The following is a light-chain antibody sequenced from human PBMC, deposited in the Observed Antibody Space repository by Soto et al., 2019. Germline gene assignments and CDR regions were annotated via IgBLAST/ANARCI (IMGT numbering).Light chain of an antibody. J-gene: IGKJ4*01. V-gene: IGKV1-27*01. CDR3: QKYNTAPLT. CDR2: GAS. Sequence: DIQMTQSPLSLSASVGDRVSITCRASQGIGNYLAWLQQKPGRVPKLLIYGASALQTGVPSRFSGSGYGTEFTLTISSLQPEDVATYYCQKYNTAPLTFGGGTKVDIK. CDR1: QGIGNY.